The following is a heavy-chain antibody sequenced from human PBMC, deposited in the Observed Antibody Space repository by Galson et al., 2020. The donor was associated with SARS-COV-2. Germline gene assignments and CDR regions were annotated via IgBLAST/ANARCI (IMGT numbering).Heavy chain of an antibody. J-gene: IGHJ5*02. Sequence: SQTLSLTCTVSGGSISSGGYYWSWIRQHPGKGLEWIGYIYYSGSTYYNPSLKSRVTISVDTSKNQFSLKLSSVTAADTAVYYCARSIAARRTGWFDPWGQGTLVTVSS. V-gene: IGHV4-31*03. CDR1: GGSISSGGYY. CDR2: IYYSGST. D-gene: IGHD6-6*01. CDR3: ARSIAARRTGWFDP.